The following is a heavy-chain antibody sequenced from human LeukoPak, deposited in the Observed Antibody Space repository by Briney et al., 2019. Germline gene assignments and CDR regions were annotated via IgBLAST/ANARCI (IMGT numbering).Heavy chain of an antibody. CDR2: ISGSGGST. CDR3: AKGRSSWYSTYFDY. J-gene: IGHJ4*02. D-gene: IGHD6-13*01. CDR1: GFTLNSYL. Sequence: GGSLRLSCAASGFTLNSYLMSWVRQAPGKGLEWVSAISGSGGSTYYADSVKGRFTISRDNSKNTLYLQMNSLRAEDTAVYYCAKGRSSWYSTYFDYWGQGTLVTVSS. V-gene: IGHV3-23*01.